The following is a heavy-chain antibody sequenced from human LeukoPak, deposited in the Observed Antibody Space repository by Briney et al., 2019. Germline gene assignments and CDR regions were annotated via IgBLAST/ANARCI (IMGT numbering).Heavy chain of an antibody. CDR3: ARGVEPLAANTLAY. J-gene: IGHJ4*02. V-gene: IGHV3-53*01. D-gene: IGHD1-14*01. CDR2: LYGDGNT. CDR1: GFTVITND. Sequence: GSLRLSCAASGFTVITNDMTWVRQAPGKGLEWVSVLYGDGNTKYADSVQGRFTISRDNSKNTLYLEMNSLSPDDTAVYYCARGVEPLAANTLAYWGQGTLVTVSS.